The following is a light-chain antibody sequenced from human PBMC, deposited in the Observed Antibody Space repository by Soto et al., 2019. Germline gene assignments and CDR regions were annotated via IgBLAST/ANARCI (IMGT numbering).Light chain of an antibody. V-gene: IGLV2-14*01. CDR1: SSDVGDYNY. CDR3: SSYTTSSTL. Sequence: QSALTQPASVSGSPGQSITISCTGTSSDVGDYNYVSWYQQHPGKAPKLMIYEVSNRPSGVSNRFSGSKSGNTASLTISGLRAEDEADYYCSSYTTSSTLFGGGTQLTVL. J-gene: IGLJ2*01. CDR2: EVS.